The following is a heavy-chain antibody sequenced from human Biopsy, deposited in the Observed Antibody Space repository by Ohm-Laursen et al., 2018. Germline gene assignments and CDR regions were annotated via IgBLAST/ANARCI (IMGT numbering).Heavy chain of an antibody. J-gene: IGHJ2*01. CDR1: GFIFDDYA. CDR3: AKARVAIRYFDI. CDR2: ITWNSGTI. V-gene: IGHV3-9*01. Sequence: SLRLSCSAFGFIFDDYAMHWVRQAPGKGLEWVSSITWNSGTIDYADSVKGRSTISRDNAKNSLYLQMNSLRAGDTDLYYCAKARVAIRYFDIWGRGTLVTVSS. D-gene: IGHD2-15*01.